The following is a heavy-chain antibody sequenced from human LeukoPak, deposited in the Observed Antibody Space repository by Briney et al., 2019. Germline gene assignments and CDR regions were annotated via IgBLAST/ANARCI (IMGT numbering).Heavy chain of an antibody. V-gene: IGHV1-2*02. Sequence: ASVKVSCKASGYTFTGYYMHWVRQAPGQGLEWMGWINPNSGGTNYAQKFQGRVTMTRDTSISTAYMELSSLRSEDTAVYYCARGQTGYSSGWYAFDIWGQGTMVTVSS. CDR1: GYTFTGYY. CDR3: ARGQTGYSSGWYAFDI. J-gene: IGHJ3*02. D-gene: IGHD6-19*01. CDR2: INPNSGGT.